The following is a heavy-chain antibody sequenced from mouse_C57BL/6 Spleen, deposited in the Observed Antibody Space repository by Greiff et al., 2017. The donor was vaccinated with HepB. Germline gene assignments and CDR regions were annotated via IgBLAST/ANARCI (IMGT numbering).Heavy chain of an antibody. CDR2: INPNNGGT. J-gene: IGHJ1*03. Sequence: EVQLQQSGPELVKPGASVKIPCKASGYTFTDYNMDWVKQSHGKSLEWIGDINPNNGGTIYNQKFKGKATLTVDKSSSTAYMELRSLTSEDTAVYYCARRDGYYLYWYFDVWGTGTTVTVSS. CDR1: GYTFTDYN. CDR3: ARRDGYYLYWYFDV. V-gene: IGHV1-18*01. D-gene: IGHD2-3*01.